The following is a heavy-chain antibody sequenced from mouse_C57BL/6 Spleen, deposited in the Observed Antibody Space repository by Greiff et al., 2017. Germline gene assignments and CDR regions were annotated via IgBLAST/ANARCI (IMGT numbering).Heavy chain of an antibody. V-gene: IGHV1-85*01. Sequence: VQRVESGPELVKPGASVKLSCKASGYTFTSYDINWVKQRPGQGLEWIGWIYPRDGSTKYNEKFKGKATLTVDTSSSTAYMELHSLTSEDSAVYFCARRSYYGSSYRYFDVWGTGTTVTVSS. CDR1: GYTFTSYD. CDR2: IYPRDGST. D-gene: IGHD1-1*01. J-gene: IGHJ1*03. CDR3: ARRSYYGSSYRYFDV.